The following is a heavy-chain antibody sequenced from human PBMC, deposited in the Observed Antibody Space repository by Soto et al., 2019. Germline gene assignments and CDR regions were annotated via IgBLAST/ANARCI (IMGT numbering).Heavy chain of an antibody. D-gene: IGHD1-26*01. CDR1: GFTFSSYA. V-gene: IGHV3-23*01. J-gene: IGHJ4*02. CDR3: ARRGSGSYYDY. Sequence: EVQLLESGGGLVQPGGSLRLSCAASGFTFSSYAMRWVRQAPVKGLEWVSAISGSGGSTYYADSVKGRFTISRGDSKNTLYTQMNSLRAEDTAVYDCARRGSGSYYDYWGQGTLVTVSS. CDR2: ISGSGGST.